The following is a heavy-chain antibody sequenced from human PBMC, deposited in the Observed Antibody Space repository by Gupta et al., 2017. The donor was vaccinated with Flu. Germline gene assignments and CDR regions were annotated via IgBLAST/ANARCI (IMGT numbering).Heavy chain of an antibody. CDR2: ISSSSSTI. J-gene: IGHJ3*02. CDR1: GFTFSSYS. D-gene: IGHD1-26*01. Sequence: EVQLVESGGGLVQPGGSLRLSCAASGFTFSSYSMNWVRQAPGKGLEWVSYISSSSSTIYYADSVKGRFTISRDNAKNSLYLQMNSLRDEDTAVYYCARDHSGSYHPDAFDIWGQGTMVTVSS. CDR3: ARDHSGSYHPDAFDI. V-gene: IGHV3-48*02.